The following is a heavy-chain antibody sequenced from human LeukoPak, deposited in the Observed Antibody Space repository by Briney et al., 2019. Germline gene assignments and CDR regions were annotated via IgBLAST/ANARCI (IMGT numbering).Heavy chain of an antibody. J-gene: IGHJ4*02. CDR1: GYTFTGYY. D-gene: IGHD5-12*01. CDR2: INPNSGGT. CDR3: ARDLIVATPFDY. V-gene: IGHV1-2*02. Sequence: ASVKVSCKASGYTFTGYYMHWARQAPGQGLEWMGWINPNSGGTNYAQKFQGRVTMTRDTSISTAYMELSRLRSDDTAVYYCARDLIVATPFDYWGQGTLVTVSS.